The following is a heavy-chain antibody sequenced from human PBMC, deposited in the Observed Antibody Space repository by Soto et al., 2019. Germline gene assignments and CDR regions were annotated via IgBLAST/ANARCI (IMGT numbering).Heavy chain of an antibody. D-gene: IGHD2-2*01. J-gene: IGHJ6*02. CDR1: GYTFTSYG. Sequence: ASVKVSCKASGYTFTSYGISWVRQAPGQGLEWMGWISAYNGNTNYAQKLQGRVTMTTDTSTSTAYMELRSLRSDDTAVYYCAREGYCSSTSCRDYYYYYGMDVWGQGTTVTVS. CDR3: AREGYCSSTSCRDYYYYYGMDV. CDR2: ISAYNGNT. V-gene: IGHV1-18*01.